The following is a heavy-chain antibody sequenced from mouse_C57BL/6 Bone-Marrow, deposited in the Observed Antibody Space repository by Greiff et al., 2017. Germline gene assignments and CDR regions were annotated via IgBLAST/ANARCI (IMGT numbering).Heavy chain of an antibody. CDR1: GYSITSGYY. D-gene: IGHD2-3*01. CDR3: ERDQPIYDGYRAWCAY. J-gene: IGHJ3*01. V-gene: IGHV3-6*01. Sequence: ESGPGLVKPSQSLSLTCSVTGYSITSGYYWNWIRQFPGNKLEWMGYISYDGSNNYDPSLKNRISITRDTSKNQCFLKLNSLTTEDTDTYYGERDQPIYDGYRAWCAYWGQGTLVTVSA. CDR2: ISYDGSN.